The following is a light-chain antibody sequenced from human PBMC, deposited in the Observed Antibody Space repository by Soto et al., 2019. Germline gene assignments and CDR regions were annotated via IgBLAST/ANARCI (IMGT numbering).Light chain of an antibody. J-gene: IGKJ1*01. Sequence: DIQLTQSPSFLSASVGDRVTITCRASQDISDYLAWYQQRPGKAPKLLIYDVSSLESGVPSRFSGSGSGTEFTLTISSLQPDDFATYYCQHYNSYSEAFGQGTKVDIK. CDR1: QDISDY. V-gene: IGKV1-5*01. CDR3: QHYNSYSEA. CDR2: DVS.